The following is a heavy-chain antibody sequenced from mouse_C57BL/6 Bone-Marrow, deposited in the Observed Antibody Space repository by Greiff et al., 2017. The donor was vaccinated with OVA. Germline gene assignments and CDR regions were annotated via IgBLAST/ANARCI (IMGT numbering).Heavy chain of an antibody. CDR1: GFTFSSYG. D-gene: IGHD2-3*01. Sequence: DVMLVESGGDLVKPGGSLKLSCAASGFTFSSYGMSWVRQTPDKRLEWVATISSGGSYTYYPDSVKGRFTISRDNAKNTLYLQMSSLKSEDTAMYYCARHPFDGYQRYFDYWGQGTTLTVSS. CDR2: ISSGGSYT. V-gene: IGHV5-6*02. CDR3: ARHPFDGYQRYFDY. J-gene: IGHJ2*01.